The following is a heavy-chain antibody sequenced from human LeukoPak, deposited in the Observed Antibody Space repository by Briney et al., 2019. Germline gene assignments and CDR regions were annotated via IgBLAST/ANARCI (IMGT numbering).Heavy chain of an antibody. D-gene: IGHD3-3*02. Sequence: SETLSLTCTVSGYSINNDYYWGWIRLPPGKGLEWIGSIYHSGTPYYSPPLKSRATISLDSSKNQFSLRLNSVTAADTAVYFCARGWGQSPVLGNWFDPWGQGTLVSVSS. CDR2: IYHSGTP. J-gene: IGHJ5*02. CDR1: GYSINNDYY. CDR3: ARGWGQSPVLGNWFDP. V-gene: IGHV4-38-2*02.